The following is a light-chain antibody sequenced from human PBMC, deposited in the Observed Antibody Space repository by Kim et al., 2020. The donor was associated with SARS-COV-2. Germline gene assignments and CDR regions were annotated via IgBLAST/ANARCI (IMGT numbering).Light chain of an antibody. Sequence: GQSITISCTGTSSDVGGYNSVSWYQQHPDKAPKLMIYDVSNRPSGVSNRFSGSKSGNTASLTISGLQPEDEADYYCASYARTANYVFGTGTKVTVL. CDR1: SSDVGGYNS. V-gene: IGLV2-14*03. CDR2: DVS. J-gene: IGLJ1*01. CDR3: ASYARTANYV.